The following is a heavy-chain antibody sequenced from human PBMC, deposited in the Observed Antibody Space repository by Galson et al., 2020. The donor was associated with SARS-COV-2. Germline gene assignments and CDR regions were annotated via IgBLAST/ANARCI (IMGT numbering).Heavy chain of an antibody. J-gene: IGHJ4*02. D-gene: IGHD2-15*01. CDR2: IIYTGSS. Sequence: SETLSLTCTVSGGSIITRSYYWGWIRQPPGQGLEWIGSIIYTGSSSYNPSLQSRVTISVDTSKNQFSLKLSSVTAGDTAVYYCARRGESVAGVYWGQGTLVTVSS. CDR1: GGSIITRSYY. V-gene: IGHV4-39*01. CDR3: ARRGESVAGVY.